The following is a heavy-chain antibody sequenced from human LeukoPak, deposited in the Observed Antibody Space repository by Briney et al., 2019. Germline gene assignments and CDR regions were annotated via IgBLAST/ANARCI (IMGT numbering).Heavy chain of an antibody. J-gene: IGHJ4*02. V-gene: IGHV1-69*05. D-gene: IGHD3-22*01. CDR2: IIPIFGTA. CDR3: ARENYYDSSGYYY. Sequence: GASVKVSCKASGGTFSSYAISWVRQAPGQGLEWMGGIIPIFGTANYAQKFQGRVTMTRDMSTSTVYMELSSLRSEDTAVYYCARENYYDSSGYYYWGQGTLVTVSS. CDR1: GGTFSSYA.